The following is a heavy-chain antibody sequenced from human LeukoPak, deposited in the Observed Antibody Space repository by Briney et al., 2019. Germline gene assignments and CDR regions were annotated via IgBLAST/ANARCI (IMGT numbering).Heavy chain of an antibody. J-gene: IGHJ4*02. V-gene: IGHV5-51*01. CDR1: GYSFTSYW. Sequence: GESLKISCKGSGYSFTSYWICWLRPMPGKVLEWMVIIYPGNSDTRYSPSFQGHVTIPADKSISTAYLQWSSLKASDAAMYYCASAFRSGWTFDYWGQGTLVTVSS. D-gene: IGHD6-19*01. CDR3: ASAFRSGWTFDY. CDR2: IYPGNSDT.